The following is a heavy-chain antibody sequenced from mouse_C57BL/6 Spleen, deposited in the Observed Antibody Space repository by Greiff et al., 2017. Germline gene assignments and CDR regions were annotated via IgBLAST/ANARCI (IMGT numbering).Heavy chain of an antibody. Sequence: QVQLQQPGAELVKPGASVKLSCKASGYTFTSYWMHWVKQRPGQGLEWIGMIHPNSGSTNYNEKFKSKATLTVDKSSSTAYMQLSSLTSEDSAVYYCARYDGYPLYYAMDYWGQGTSVTVSS. CDR1: GYTFTSYW. J-gene: IGHJ4*01. D-gene: IGHD2-3*01. CDR2: IHPNSGST. V-gene: IGHV1-64*01. CDR3: ARYDGYPLYYAMDY.